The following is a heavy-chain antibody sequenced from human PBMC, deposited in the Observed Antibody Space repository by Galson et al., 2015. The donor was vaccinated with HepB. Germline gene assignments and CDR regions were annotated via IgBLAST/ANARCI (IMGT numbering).Heavy chain of an antibody. V-gene: IGHV1-3*01. Sequence: SVKVSCKASGYTFGFYTIHWVRQAPGQRLEWLGWVNAGNGNTRYSEKFQDRVTITRDTSASTVYMELSSLTSEDTALYYCARPATAITPWDWFDSWGQGTLVTVSS. CDR1: GYTFGFYT. J-gene: IGHJ5*01. CDR2: VNAGNGNT. CDR3: ARPATAITPWDWFDS. D-gene: IGHD4-23*01.